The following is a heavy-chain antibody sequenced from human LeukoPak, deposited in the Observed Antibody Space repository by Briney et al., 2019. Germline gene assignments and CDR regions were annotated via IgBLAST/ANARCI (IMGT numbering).Heavy chain of an antibody. CDR2: INPNSGGT. CDR3: ARDGSYYDFWSGYPNNWFDP. J-gene: IGHJ5*02. D-gene: IGHD3-3*01. CDR1: GYTFTGYY. V-gene: IGHV1-2*02. Sequence: ASVKVSCKASGYTFTGYYMHWVRQAPGQGLEWMGWINPNSGGTNYAQKFQGRVTMTRDTSISTAYMELSRLRSDDTAVYYCARDGSYYDFWSGYPNNWFDPWGQGTLVTVSS.